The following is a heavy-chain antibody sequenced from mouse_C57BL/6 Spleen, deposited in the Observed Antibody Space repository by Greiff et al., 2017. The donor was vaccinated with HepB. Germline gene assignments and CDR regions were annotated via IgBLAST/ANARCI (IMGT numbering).Heavy chain of an antibody. V-gene: IGHV2-5*01. J-gene: IGHJ4*01. D-gene: IGHD1-1*01. CDR3: AKNHYYGSSNYAMDY. Sequence: QVQLQQSGPGLVQPSQSLSITCTVSGFSLTSYGVHWVRQSPGKGLEWLGVIWRGGSTDYNAAFMSRLSITKDNSKSQVFFKMNSLQADDTAIYYCAKNHYYGSSNYAMDYWGQGTSVTVSS. CDR2: IWRGGST. CDR1: GFSLTSYG.